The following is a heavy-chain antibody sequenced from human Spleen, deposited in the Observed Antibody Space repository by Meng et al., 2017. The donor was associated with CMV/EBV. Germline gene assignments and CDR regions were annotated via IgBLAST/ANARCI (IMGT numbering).Heavy chain of an antibody. CDR2: INSDGSST. CDR3: AREKSYYDGSGYRNWLDP. Sequence: GESLKISCVASGFTFSSYWMHWVRQAPGKGLVWVSRINSDGSSTSYADSVKGRFSFSRDNAKNTLFLQMNSLRAEDTAVYYCAREKSYYDGSGYRNWLDPWGQGTLVTVSS. V-gene: IGHV3-74*01. J-gene: IGHJ5*02. CDR1: GFTFSSYW. D-gene: IGHD3-22*01.